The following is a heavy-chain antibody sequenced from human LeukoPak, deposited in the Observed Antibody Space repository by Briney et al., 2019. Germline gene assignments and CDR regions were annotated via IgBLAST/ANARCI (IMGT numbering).Heavy chain of an antibody. CDR1: GGSMTGYY. CDR2: IYTSGDT. D-gene: IGHD6-13*01. Sequence: PSETLSLTCTVSGGSMTGYYWSWIRQPAGKGLDWIGRIYTSGDTNYNSSLKSRVTMSVDTSKNQFSLKLTSVTAADTAVYYCARSISWYSYLDYWGQGTLVTVSS. J-gene: IGHJ4*02. CDR3: ARSISWYSYLDY. V-gene: IGHV4-4*07.